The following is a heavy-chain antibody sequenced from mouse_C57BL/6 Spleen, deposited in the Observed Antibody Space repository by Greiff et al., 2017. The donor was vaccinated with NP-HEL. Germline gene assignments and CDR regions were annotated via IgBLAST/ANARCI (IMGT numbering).Heavy chain of an antibody. CDR1: GFTFSDYG. V-gene: IGHV5-17*01. D-gene: IGHD4-1*01. Sequence: EVKLMESGGGLVKPGGSLKLSCAASGFTFSDYGMHWVRQAPEKGLEWVAYISSGSSTIYYADTVKGRFTISRDNAKNTLFLQMTSLRSEDTAMYYCARKEVTGRYFDVWGTGTTVTVSS. CDR3: ARKEVTGRYFDV. J-gene: IGHJ1*03. CDR2: ISSGSSTI.